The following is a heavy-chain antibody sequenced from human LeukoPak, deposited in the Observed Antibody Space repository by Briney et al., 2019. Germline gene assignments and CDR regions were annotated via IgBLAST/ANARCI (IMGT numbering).Heavy chain of an antibody. J-gene: IGHJ4*02. Sequence: GGSLRLSCAASGFTFSSYAMHWVRQAPGQGLEWMGIINPSGGSTSYAQKFQGRVTMTRDMSTSTDYMELSSLRSEDTAVYYCARGRGTDYWGQGTLVTVSS. CDR2: INPSGGST. CDR1: GFTFSSYA. V-gene: IGHV1-46*01. CDR3: ARGRGTDY.